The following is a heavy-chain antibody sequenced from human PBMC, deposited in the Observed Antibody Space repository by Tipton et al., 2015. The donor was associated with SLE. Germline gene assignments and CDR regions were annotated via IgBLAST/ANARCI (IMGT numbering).Heavy chain of an antibody. CDR3: ARQDLFDGPFDY. V-gene: IGHV4-39*01. CDR1: GGSISSGYYY. J-gene: IGHJ4*02. Sequence: TLSLTCTVSGGSISSGYYYWTWIRQPPGKGLEWIGEINHSGSTNYNPSLKSRVTISVDTSKNQFSLKLSSVTAADTAVYYCARQDLFDGPFDYWGQGTLVTVSS. D-gene: IGHD3-3*01. CDR2: INHSGST.